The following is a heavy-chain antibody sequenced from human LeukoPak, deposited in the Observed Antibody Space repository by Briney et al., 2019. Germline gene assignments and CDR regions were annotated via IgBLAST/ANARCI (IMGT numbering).Heavy chain of an antibody. D-gene: IGHD3-22*01. Sequence: GESLKISCKGSGYSFNTYWIGWVRQMPGKGLEWMGIIYPGDSDTKYSPSFQGQVTISADKSISTAYLQWSSLKASDTAMYYCARAYYYDSSVYLDNWGQGTLVTVSS. V-gene: IGHV5-51*01. CDR1: GYSFNTYW. CDR2: IYPGDSDT. J-gene: IGHJ4*02. CDR3: ARAYYYDSSVYLDN.